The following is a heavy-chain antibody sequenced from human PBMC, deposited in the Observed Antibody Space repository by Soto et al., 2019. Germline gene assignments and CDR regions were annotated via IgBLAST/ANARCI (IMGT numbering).Heavy chain of an antibody. CDR1: GYTFTS. CDR3: AIDSGYAEN. D-gene: IGHD5-12*01. CDR2: INAGNGDT. J-gene: IGHJ4*02. V-gene: IGHV1-3*01. Sequence: QVLLVQDGAEVKRPGASVKVSCKASGYTFTSIHWVRQAPGQRLEWMGWINAGNGDTKYSQKFPGRVTITRDTSANTADLELSSLRSEDTAVYYCAIDSGYAENRGQGTLVTLSS.